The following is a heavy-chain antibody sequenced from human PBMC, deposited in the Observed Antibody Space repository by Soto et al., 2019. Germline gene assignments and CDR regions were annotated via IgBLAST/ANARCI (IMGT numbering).Heavy chain of an antibody. Sequence: EVQLVESGGGLVKPGGSLRLSCEASGFTFSNAWMNWVRQAPGKGLEWVGRIKSKTDGGTTDYAAPVKGRFTISRDDSKNTLYLQMNSLKTEDTAVYYCTADIVVVPAAKEYYFDYWGQGTLVTVYS. CDR1: GFTFSNAW. V-gene: IGHV3-15*07. CDR3: TADIVVVPAAKEYYFDY. CDR2: IKSKTDGGTT. D-gene: IGHD2-2*01. J-gene: IGHJ4*02.